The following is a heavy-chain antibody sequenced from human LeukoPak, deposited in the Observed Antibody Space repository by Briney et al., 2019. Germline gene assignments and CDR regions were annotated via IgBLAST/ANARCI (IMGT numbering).Heavy chain of an antibody. J-gene: IGHJ4*02. D-gene: IGHD6-13*01. CDR3: AKVPYSSSWYYFDY. Sequence: PGGSLRLSCAASGFTFSSYGMHWVRQAPGKGLEWVAVIWYDGSNKYYADSVKGRFTISRDNSKNTLYLQMNSLRAEDTAVYYCAKVPYSSSWYYFDYWGQGTLVTVSS. V-gene: IGHV3-30*02. CDR2: IWYDGSNK. CDR1: GFTFSSYG.